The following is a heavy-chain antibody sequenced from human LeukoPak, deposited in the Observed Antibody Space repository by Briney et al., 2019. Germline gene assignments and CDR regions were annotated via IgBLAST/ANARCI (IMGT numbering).Heavy chain of an antibody. V-gene: IGHV4-59*01. CDR2: LHYSGST. Sequence: PSETLSLTCTVSGGSISGYYWSWIRQPPGKGLEWIGYLHYSGSTNYNPSLKSRVTISVDTSKNQFSLKLSSVTAADTAVYYCARNRGIDLLLSVGEVCYYMDVWGKGTTVTVSS. CDR3: ARNRGIDLLLSVGEVCYYMDV. J-gene: IGHJ6*03. CDR1: GGSISGYY. D-gene: IGHD2-2*01.